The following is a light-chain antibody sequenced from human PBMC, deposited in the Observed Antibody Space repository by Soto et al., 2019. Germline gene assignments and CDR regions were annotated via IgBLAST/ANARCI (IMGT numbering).Light chain of an antibody. J-gene: IGKJ5*01. CDR1: HSVGRSY. Sequence: EFVLTQSPGTLSLSSGERATLSCSASHSVGRSYLAWYQQKPGQAPRLLISGISKRATGIPDRFSGGGSGTDFTLTISRLEPEDFALYICQQYDGSPITFGQGTRLEIK. CDR3: QQYDGSPIT. V-gene: IGKV3-20*01. CDR2: GIS.